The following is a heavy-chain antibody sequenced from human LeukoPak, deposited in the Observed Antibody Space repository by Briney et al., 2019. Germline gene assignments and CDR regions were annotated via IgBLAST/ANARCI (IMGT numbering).Heavy chain of an antibody. V-gene: IGHV3-11*01. CDR2: ISRSGSTK. Sequence: PGGSLRLSCAASGFTFSDYNMRWIRQAPGKGLEWVSSISRSGSTKYYADSVEGRFTISRDNAKNSLFLQMNSLRAEDTAVYYCARDYGDYAHFDYWGQGTLVTVSS. CDR1: GFTFSDYN. CDR3: ARDYGDYAHFDY. J-gene: IGHJ4*02. D-gene: IGHD4-17*01.